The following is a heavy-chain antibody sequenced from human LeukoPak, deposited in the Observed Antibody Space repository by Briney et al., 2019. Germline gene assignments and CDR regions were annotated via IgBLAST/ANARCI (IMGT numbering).Heavy chain of an antibody. Sequence: ASVKVSCKASGYTFPDYYIHWVRQAPGQGLEWMGWMNPNSAGTNSAQKFQGRVTMTSDTSISTAYMELSSLRSDDTAVYYCARPGSWWFDPWGQGTLVTVSS. CDR1: GYTFPDYY. D-gene: IGHD3-10*01. CDR2: MNPNSAGT. V-gene: IGHV1-2*02. CDR3: ARPGSWWFDP. J-gene: IGHJ5*02.